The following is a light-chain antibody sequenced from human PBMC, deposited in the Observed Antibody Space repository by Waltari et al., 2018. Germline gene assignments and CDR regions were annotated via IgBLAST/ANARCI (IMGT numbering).Light chain of an antibody. CDR1: QGINNY. CDR2: DAS. J-gene: IGKJ4*01. CDR3: QQYNNYPPT. Sequence: DIQMTQSPSSLSASVGDRITITCRASQGINNYLAWFQQKPWKAPKSLIYDASSLQSGVSSNFSGSGSGTDFTLTISSLQPEDIATYYCQQYNNYPPTFGGGTKVEIK. V-gene: IGKV1-16*02.